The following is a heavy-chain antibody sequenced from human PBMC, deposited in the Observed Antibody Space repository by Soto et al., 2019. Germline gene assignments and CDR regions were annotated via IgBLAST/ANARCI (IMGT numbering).Heavy chain of an antibody. V-gene: IGHV3-23*01. CDR3: VKEWTPRRAFDH. D-gene: IGHD5-12*01. J-gene: IGHJ4*02. CDR2: INPRGYST. Sequence: EVQLLESGGGLVQPGGSLRLSCVGSRFMFGSYVMSWVRQAPGKGLEWVAGINPRGYSTFYADSVKGRFTISRGNSKNTVYLQMNSLRVEDTAKYYCVKEWTPRRAFDHWGQGTLVSVSS. CDR1: RFMFGSYV.